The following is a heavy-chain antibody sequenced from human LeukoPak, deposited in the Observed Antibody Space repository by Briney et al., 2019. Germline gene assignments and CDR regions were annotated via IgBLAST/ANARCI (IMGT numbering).Heavy chain of an antibody. CDR1: GFSFGDYA. CDR3: SRDSYGYYTEFGFAV. Sequence: PGGSLRLSCSASGFSFGDYAMSWFRQAPGKGLQWVGFIAGKTHGGTTEYDASVKGRFIISRDDSKSVAYLQMNSLKTEDTGVYYCSRDSYGYYTEFGFAVWGPGTSVTVSS. V-gene: IGHV3-49*03. J-gene: IGHJ6*02. D-gene: IGHD3-3*01. CDR2: IAGKTHGGTT.